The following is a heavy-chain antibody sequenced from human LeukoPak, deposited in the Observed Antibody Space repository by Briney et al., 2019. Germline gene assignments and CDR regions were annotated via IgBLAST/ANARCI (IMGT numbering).Heavy chain of an antibody. CDR1: GYTFTSYG. D-gene: IGHD2-2*01. CDR2: ISAYNGNT. Sequence: GESLKISCKASGYTFTSYGISWVRQAPGQGLEWMGWISAYNGNTNYAQKLQGRVTMTTDTSTSTAYMELRSLRSDDTAVYYCARSGYCSSTSCYGVRYYYYYYGMDVWGKGTTVTVSS. CDR3: ARSGYCSSTSCYGVRYYYYYYGMDV. J-gene: IGHJ6*04. V-gene: IGHV1-18*04.